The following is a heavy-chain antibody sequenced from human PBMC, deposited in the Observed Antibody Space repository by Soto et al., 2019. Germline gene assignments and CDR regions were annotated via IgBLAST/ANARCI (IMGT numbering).Heavy chain of an antibody. V-gene: IGHV1-18*01. CDR1: GYTFTSYG. Sequence: GASVKVSCKASGYTFTSYGISWVRQAPGQGLEWMGWISAYNGNTNYAQKLQGRVTMTTGTSTSTAYMELRSLRSDDTAVYYCAREAIAVAEPKSDYWGQGTLVTVSS. CDR2: ISAYNGNT. D-gene: IGHD6-19*01. J-gene: IGHJ4*02. CDR3: AREAIAVAEPKSDY.